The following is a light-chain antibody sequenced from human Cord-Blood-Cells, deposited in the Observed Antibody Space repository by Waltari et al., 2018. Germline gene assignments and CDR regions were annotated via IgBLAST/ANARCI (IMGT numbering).Light chain of an antibody. CDR1: SSDVGGYHY. CDR2: DVS. J-gene: IGLJ3*02. Sequence: QSALTQPRSVSGSPGQSVTISCPGTSSDVGGYHYVPWYQQNPGKAPKLMIYDVSKRPSGVPDRFSGSKSGNTASLTISGLQAEDEADYYCCSYAGSYTWVFGGGTKLTVL. CDR3: CSYAGSYTWV. V-gene: IGLV2-11*01.